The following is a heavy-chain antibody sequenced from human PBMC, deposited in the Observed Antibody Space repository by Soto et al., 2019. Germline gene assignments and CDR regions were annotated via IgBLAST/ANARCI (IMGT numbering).Heavy chain of an antibody. D-gene: IGHD3-10*01. CDR1: GFISRRSI. CDR2: VRGGGAGT. V-gene: IGHV3-23*01. CDR3: ARASGSVDPFAI. J-gene: IGHJ3*02. Sequence: GGSLRLSCADCGFISRRSILSWVRQAPGHGPEWVSGVRGGGAGTHYADSVKGRFTIPRDTSKNTLYLHMSSLSPEDTAVYYYARASGSVDPFAIWGLGTMVTVSS.